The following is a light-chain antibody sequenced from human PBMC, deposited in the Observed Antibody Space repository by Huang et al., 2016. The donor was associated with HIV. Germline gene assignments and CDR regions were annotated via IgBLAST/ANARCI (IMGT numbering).Light chain of an antibody. CDR2: GAS. CDR1: QSVSSN. Sequence: EIVMTQSPGTLSLSPGERATLSCRPSQSVSSNVAWYQHKPGQAPRLRIDGASTRATGVPARFSGSGSGTDFTLTISSLQSDDFVVYYCQQYQDWPRTFGQGTKVEIK. CDR3: QQYQDWPRT. J-gene: IGKJ1*01. V-gene: IGKV3-15*01.